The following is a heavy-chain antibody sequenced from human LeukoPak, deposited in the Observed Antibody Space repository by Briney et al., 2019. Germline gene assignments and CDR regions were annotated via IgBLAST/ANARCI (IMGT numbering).Heavy chain of an antibody. Sequence: ASVKVSCKASGGTFTSYAISWVRQAPGQGLEWMGGIIPIFGTANYAQKFQGRVTITTDESTSTAYMELSSLRSDDTAVYYCTRDHCRGDNCPSFDCWGKGTLVTVSS. V-gene: IGHV1-69*05. CDR1: GGTFTSYA. D-gene: IGHD2-15*01. CDR2: IIPIFGTA. CDR3: TRDHCRGDNCPSFDC. J-gene: IGHJ4*02.